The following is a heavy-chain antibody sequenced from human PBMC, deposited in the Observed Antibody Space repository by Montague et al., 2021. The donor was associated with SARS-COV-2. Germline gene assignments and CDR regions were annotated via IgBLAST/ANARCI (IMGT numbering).Heavy chain of an antibody. J-gene: IGHJ6*03. D-gene: IGHD3-10*01. CDR3: ARLRDGVVPSPILGVGPYYSYYYMDV. Sequence: SETLSLTCAVHGTSFSGYYWNWIRQLPGKGLEWIGEINHGGSTKYSPSLKSRLTMSADTSKNQFSLKLTSVAAADTAVYYCARLRDGVVPSPILGVGPYYSYYYMDVWGRGTTVTVSS. CDR2: INHGGST. V-gene: IGHV4-34*01. CDR1: GTSFSGYY.